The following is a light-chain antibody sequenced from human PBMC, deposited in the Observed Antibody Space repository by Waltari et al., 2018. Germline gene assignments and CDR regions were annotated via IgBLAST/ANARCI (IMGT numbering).Light chain of an antibody. CDR3: GSYRTGSIVV. J-gene: IGLJ2*01. CDR2: DVS. V-gene: IGLV2-14*03. Sequence: QSDLTQPASVSGSPGPSITISCPGTSSDVGGYSYVSWYQQQSDKAPKLVIYDVSSRPSGVSNRFSGSKSGNTASLTISGLQAEDEADYYCGSYRTGSIVVFGGGTKVTVL. CDR1: SSDVGGYSY.